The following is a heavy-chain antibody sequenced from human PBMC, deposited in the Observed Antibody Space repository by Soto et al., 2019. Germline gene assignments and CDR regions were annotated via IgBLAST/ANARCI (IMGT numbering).Heavy chain of an antibody. V-gene: IGHV4-39*01. CDR2: IYYSGST. CDR3: ASSPNDFQTGITCYFDY. J-gene: IGHJ4*02. CDR1: GGSISSSSYY. Sequence: LSLTCTVSGGSISSSSYYWGWIRQPPGKGLEWIGSIYYSGSTYYNPSLKSRVTISVDTSKNQFSLKLSSVTAADTAVYYCASSPNDFQTGITCYFDYWGQGTLVTVSS. D-gene: IGHD3-10*01.